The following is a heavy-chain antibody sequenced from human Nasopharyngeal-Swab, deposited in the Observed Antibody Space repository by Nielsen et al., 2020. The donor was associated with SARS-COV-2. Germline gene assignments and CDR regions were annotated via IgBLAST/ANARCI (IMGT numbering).Heavy chain of an antibody. CDR3: AKDHSQRHSDWLSSDGLDV. J-gene: IGHJ6*02. V-gene: IGHV3-30*18. D-gene: IGHD3-9*01. CDR1: GFTFTTYA. CDR2: ISYDGSKR. Sequence: RGSLRLSCAASGFTFTTYAMHWVRQAPGKGLEWVAVISYDGSKRYFTESVKGRFTISRDNSKNTLFLQMYSLRADDTAVYYCAKDHSQRHSDWLSSDGLDVWGQGTMVTVSS.